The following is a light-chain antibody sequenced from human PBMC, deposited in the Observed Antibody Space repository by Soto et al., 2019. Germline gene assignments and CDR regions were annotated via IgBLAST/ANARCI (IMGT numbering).Light chain of an antibody. CDR3: QQFGSYT. CDR1: QTISSSY. J-gene: IGKJ3*01. CDR2: GAS. Sequence: EIVLTQSPGTLSLSPGERATLSCRASQTISSSYSAWYQQKPGQAPRLLIYGASSRATGIPDRFSGSGSGTDFTLTISRLEPEDFAVYYCQQFGSYTFGPGTTVDIK. V-gene: IGKV3-20*01.